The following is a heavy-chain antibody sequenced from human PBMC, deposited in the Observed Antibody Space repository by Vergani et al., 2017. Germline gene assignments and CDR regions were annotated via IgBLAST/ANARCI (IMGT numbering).Heavy chain of an antibody. Sequence: VQLVESGGGVVQPGRSLRLSCAASGFTFSSYGMHWVRQAPGKGLEWVAVISYDGSNKYYADSVKGRFTISRDNSKNTLYLQMNSLRAEDTAVYYCAKDTLRVAGAVYGMDVWGQGTTVTVSS. CDR2: ISYDGSNK. D-gene: IGHD6-19*01. CDR3: AKDTLRVAGAVYGMDV. V-gene: IGHV3-30*18. CDR1: GFTFSSYG. J-gene: IGHJ6*02.